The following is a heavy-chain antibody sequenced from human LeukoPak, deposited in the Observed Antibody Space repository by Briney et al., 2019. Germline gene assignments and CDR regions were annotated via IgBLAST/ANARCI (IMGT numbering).Heavy chain of an antibody. CDR3: ARDLSSSSWTVKYYYYYMDV. V-gene: IGHV1-46*01. Sequence: ASVKVSCKASGYTFTSYYMHWVRQAPGQGLEWMGIINPSGGSTSYPQKFQGRVTMTRDMSTSTVYMELSSLRSEDTAVYYCARDLSSSSWTVKYYYYYMDVWGKGTTVTVSS. CDR1: GYTFTSYY. D-gene: IGHD6-13*01. CDR2: INPSGGST. J-gene: IGHJ6*03.